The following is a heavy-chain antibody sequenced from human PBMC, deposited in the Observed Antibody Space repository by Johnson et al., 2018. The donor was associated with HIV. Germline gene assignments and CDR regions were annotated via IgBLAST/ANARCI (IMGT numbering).Heavy chain of an antibody. V-gene: IGHV3-13*01. J-gene: IGHJ3*02. CDR2: IGTACDT. CDR1: GFTFSSYD. CDR3: AKPPSMGADAFDI. Sequence: VQLVESGGGLVQPGGSLRLSCAASGFTFSSYDMHWVRQATGKGLEWVSAIGTACDTYYVDSVKGRFTISRDNAKNSLYLQMNSVRPEDAAVYYCAKPPSMGADAFDIWGQGTMVTVSS. D-gene: IGHD3-16*01.